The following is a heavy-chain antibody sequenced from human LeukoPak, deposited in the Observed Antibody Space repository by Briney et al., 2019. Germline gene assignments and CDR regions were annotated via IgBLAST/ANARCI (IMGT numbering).Heavy chain of an antibody. CDR2: IIPIFGTA. J-gene: IGHJ4*02. CDR1: GYTFTSYG. D-gene: IGHD2-15*01. V-gene: IGHV1-69*05. CDR3: GRKAGDCGGGSCYSIDY. Sequence: SVKVSCKASGYTFTSYGISWVRQAPGQGLEWMGGIIPIFGTANYAQKFQGRVTITTDESTSTAYMEVSSLRSEDTAVYYCGRKAGDCGGGSCYSIDYWGQGTLVTVSS.